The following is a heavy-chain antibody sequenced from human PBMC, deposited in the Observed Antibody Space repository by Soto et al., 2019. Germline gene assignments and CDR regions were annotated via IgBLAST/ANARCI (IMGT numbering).Heavy chain of an antibody. Sequence: EVQLVESGGGLVQPGGSLRLSCAASGFTFSSNWMHWVLRVPGSGLVWVARINTDGSATNYVDSVKGRFTVSRDNAKNTLNLQMNSLRVEDTAVYYCARAGEGFWGQGTLVTVSS. CDR2: INTDGSAT. J-gene: IGHJ4*02. CDR1: GFTFSSNW. D-gene: IGHD2-21*01. CDR3: ARAGEGF. V-gene: IGHV3-74*01.